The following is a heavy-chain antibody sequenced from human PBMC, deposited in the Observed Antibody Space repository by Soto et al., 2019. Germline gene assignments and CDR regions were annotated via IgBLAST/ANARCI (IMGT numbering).Heavy chain of an antibody. D-gene: IGHD6-13*01. CDR3: AKVPYSSTLIEYFQH. CDR1: GFTFSSYA. Sequence: PGGSLRLSCAASGFTFSSYAMSWVRQAPGKGLEWVSAIGGSGGSTYYADSVKGRFTISRDNSKNTLYLQMNSLRAEDTAVYYCAKVPYSSTLIEYFQHWGQGTLVTVSS. J-gene: IGHJ1*01. V-gene: IGHV3-23*01. CDR2: IGGSGGST.